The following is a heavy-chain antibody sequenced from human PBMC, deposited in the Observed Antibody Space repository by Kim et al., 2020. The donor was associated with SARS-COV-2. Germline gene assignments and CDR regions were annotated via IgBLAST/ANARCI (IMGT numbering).Heavy chain of an antibody. V-gene: IGHV5-51*01. CDR3: ARHPDILTGYALGVDY. Sequence: GESLKISCKGSGYSFTSYWIGWVRQMPGKGLEWMGIIYPGDSDTRYSPSFQGQVTISADKSISTAYLQWSSLKASDTAMYYCARHPDILTGYALGVDYWGQGTLVTVSS. CDR2: IYPGDSDT. J-gene: IGHJ4*02. CDR1: GYSFTSYW. D-gene: IGHD3-9*01.